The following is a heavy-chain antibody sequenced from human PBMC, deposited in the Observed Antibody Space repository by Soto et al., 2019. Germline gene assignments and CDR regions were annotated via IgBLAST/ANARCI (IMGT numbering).Heavy chain of an antibody. D-gene: IGHD3-10*01. J-gene: IGHJ6*02. CDR3: ARGIGMVRGVTVYYYYGMDV. CDR1: GGSISSYY. CDR2: IYHSGRT. V-gene: IGHV4-4*02. Sequence: SETLSLTCTVSGGSISSYYWSWVRQPPGKGLEWIGEIYHSGRTNYNPSLKSRVTISVDKSKNQFSLKLSFVTAADTAVYYCARGIGMVRGVTVYYYYGMDVWGQGTTVTVS.